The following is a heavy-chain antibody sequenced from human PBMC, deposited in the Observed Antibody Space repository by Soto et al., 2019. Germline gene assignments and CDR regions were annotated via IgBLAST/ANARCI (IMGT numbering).Heavy chain of an antibody. V-gene: IGHV3-23*01. CDR2: ISGIGDNT. D-gene: IGHD1-7*01. Sequence: PGGSLRLSCVASGFRFSSYAMNWVRQAPGKGLEWVSSISGIGDNTYYADSVKGRFAISRDNSKNTLYLQMNSLRAEDTALYYCAKEGTTLIGAPSDGMDVWGQGTTVTV. CDR3: AKEGTTLIGAPSDGMDV. J-gene: IGHJ6*02. CDR1: GFRFSSYA.